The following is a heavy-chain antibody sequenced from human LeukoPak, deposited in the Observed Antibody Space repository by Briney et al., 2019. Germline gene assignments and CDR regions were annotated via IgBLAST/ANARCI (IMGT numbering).Heavy chain of an antibody. J-gene: IGHJ4*02. CDR3: AKGNGDYVRWYYFDY. CDR2: ISGSGGST. CDR1: GFTFSSYA. Sequence: GGSLRLSCAASGFTFSSYAMSWVRQAPGKGLEWVSAISGSGGSTYYADSAKGRFTISRDNSKNTLYLQMNSLRAEDTAVYYCAKGNGDYVRWYYFDYWGQGTLVTVSS. V-gene: IGHV3-23*01. D-gene: IGHD4-17*01.